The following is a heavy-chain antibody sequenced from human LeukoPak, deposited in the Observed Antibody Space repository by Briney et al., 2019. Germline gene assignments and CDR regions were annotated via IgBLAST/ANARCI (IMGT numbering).Heavy chain of an antibody. J-gene: IGHJ4*02. Sequence: SQTLSLTCAISGDSVSSNSAAWNWIRQSPSRGLEWLGRTYYRSKWYNDYAVYVKSRITINPDTSKNQFSLQLNSVTPEDTAVYYCARESTCSGGSCYYFDYWGQGTLVTVSS. CDR3: ARESTCSGGSCYYFDY. V-gene: IGHV6-1*01. CDR1: GDSVSSNSAA. CDR2: TYYRSKWYN. D-gene: IGHD2-15*01.